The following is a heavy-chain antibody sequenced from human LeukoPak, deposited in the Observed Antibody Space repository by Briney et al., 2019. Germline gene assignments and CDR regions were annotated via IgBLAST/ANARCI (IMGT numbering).Heavy chain of an antibody. J-gene: IGHJ5*02. D-gene: IGHD6-13*01. V-gene: IGHV5-51*01. Sequence: GESLQISCKISGYRLTNNWIGWVRQVPGKGLEWMGLIYPGYSDAKYSPSFQGQVTLSVDTSISTAYLQLGGLRASDTAIYYCVRFALSSSLDHWGQGTLGTVSS. CDR2: IYPGYSDA. CDR1: GYRLTNNW. CDR3: VRFALSSSLDH.